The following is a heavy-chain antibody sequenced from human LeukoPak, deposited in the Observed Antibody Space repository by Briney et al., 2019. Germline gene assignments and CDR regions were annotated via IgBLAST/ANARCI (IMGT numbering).Heavy chain of an antibody. V-gene: IGHV4-34*01. Sequence: SSETLSLTCAVYGGSFSGYYWSWIRQPPGKGLEWIGEINHSGSTNYNPSLKSRVTISVDTSKNQFSLKLSSVTAADTAVYYCASRRRYDFWSGYYRNWFDPWGQGTLVTASS. D-gene: IGHD3-3*01. CDR3: ASRRRYDFWSGYYRNWFDP. CDR1: GGSFSGYY. J-gene: IGHJ5*02. CDR2: INHSGST.